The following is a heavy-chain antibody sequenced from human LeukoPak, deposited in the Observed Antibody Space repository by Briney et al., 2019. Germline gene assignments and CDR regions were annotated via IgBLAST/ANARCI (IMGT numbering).Heavy chain of an antibody. CDR3: ASGFMGYDRSGYYDDAFDI. D-gene: IGHD3-22*01. Sequence: ASVKVSCKASGYTFTGYYMHWVRQAPGQGLEWVGWINPDSGGTNYAQKFQGRVTMTRDTSIRTAYMELSRLRSDDTAVYFCASGFMGYDRSGYYDDAFDIWGQGTMVTVSS. CDR2: INPDSGGT. CDR1: GYTFTGYY. J-gene: IGHJ3*02. V-gene: IGHV1-2*02.